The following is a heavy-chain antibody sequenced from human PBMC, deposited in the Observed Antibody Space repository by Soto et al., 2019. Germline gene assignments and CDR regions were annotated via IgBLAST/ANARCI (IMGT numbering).Heavy chain of an antibody. V-gene: IGHV4-34*01. J-gene: IGHJ4*02. CDR2: INHSGST. CDR1: GGSFSGYY. D-gene: IGHD4-17*01. Sequence: QVQLQQWGAGLLKPSETLSLTCAVYGGSFSGYYWTWIRQPPGKGLEWIGEINHSGSTNYNPSLKSRVTISVDTSKNQFSLKLRPVTAADTAVYYCARPMTTETTSLGYWGQGTLVTVSS. CDR3: ARPMTTETTSLGY.